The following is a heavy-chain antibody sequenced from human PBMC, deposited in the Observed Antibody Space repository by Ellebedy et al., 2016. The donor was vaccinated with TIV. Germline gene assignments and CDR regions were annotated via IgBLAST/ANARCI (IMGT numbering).Heavy chain of an antibody. CDR1: GGTFSSYA. Sequence: AASVKVSCKASGGTFSSYAISWVRQAPGQGLEWMGRIIPILGIANYAQKFQGRVTITADKSTSTAYMELSSLRSEDTAVYYCARAPSYDRGGYCAYWGQGTLVTVSS. V-gene: IGHV1-69*04. D-gene: IGHD3-22*01. CDR2: IIPILGIA. CDR3: ARAPSYDRGGYCAY. J-gene: IGHJ4*02.